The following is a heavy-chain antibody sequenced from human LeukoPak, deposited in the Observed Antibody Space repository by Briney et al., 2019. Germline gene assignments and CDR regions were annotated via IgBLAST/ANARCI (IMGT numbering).Heavy chain of an antibody. CDR2: YHSSGST. CDR3: ALGGSGYHDY. V-gene: IGHV4-61*02. J-gene: IGHJ4*02. CDR1: GGSINSGSYY. D-gene: IGHD3-22*01. Sequence: PSQTLSLTCTVSGGSINSGSYYWSWIRQPAGKGLEWIGRYHSSGSTSYNPSLKSRVAILVDTSKNQFSLKVSSVTAADTAVYYCALGGSGYHDYWGQGTLVTVSS.